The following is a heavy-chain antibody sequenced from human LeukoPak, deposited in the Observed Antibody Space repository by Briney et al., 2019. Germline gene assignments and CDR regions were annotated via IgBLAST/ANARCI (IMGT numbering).Heavy chain of an antibody. J-gene: IGHJ3*02. V-gene: IGHV4-34*01. D-gene: IGHD6-19*01. Sequence: KPSETPSLTCAVYGGSFSGYYWSWIRQPPGKGLEWIGEINHSGSTNYNPSLKSRVTISVDTSKNQFSLKLSSVTAADTAVYYCARAWVPLRGSGWAGGAFDIWGQGTMVTVSS. CDR3: ARAWVPLRGSGWAGGAFDI. CDR1: GGSFSGYY. CDR2: INHSGST.